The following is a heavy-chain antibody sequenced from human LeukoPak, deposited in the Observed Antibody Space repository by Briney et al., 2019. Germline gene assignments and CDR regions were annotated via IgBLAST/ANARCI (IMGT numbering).Heavy chain of an antibody. D-gene: IGHD2-2*02. V-gene: IGHV3-30*04. J-gene: IGHJ6*02. CDR2: ISYDGSNK. CDR3: ARDQGYCSSTSCYNSDRYYYYYGMDV. CDR1: GFTFSSYA. Sequence: GGSLRLSCAASGFTFSSYAMHWVRQAPGKGLEWVAVISYDGSNKYYADSVKGRFTISRDNSKNTLYLQMNSLRAEDTAVYYCARDQGYCSSTSCYNSDRYYYYYGMDVWGQGTTVTVSS.